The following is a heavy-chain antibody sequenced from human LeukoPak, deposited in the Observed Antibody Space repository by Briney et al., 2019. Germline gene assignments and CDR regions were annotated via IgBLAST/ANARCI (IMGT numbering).Heavy chain of an antibody. CDR1: GFTFSSYS. CDR3: ARATTPTLDDFWSGYSVPFDP. V-gene: IGHV3-21*01. CDR2: ISSSSSYI. J-gene: IGHJ5*02. D-gene: IGHD3-3*01. Sequence: PGGSLRLSCAASGFTFSSYSMNWVRQAPGKGLEWVSSISSSSSYIYYADSVKGQFTISRDNAKNSLYLQMNSLRAEDTAVYYCARATTPTLDDFWSGYSVPFDPWGQGTLVTVSS.